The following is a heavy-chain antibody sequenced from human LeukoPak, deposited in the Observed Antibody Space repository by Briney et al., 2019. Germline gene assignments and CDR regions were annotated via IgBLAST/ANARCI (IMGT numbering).Heavy chain of an antibody. Sequence: SETLSLTCALSGYSISSGYYWGWIRQPPGKGLEWIGRIYHSGSTHYNPSLKSRVTISVDTSKNQFSLKLTSVTAADTAVYYCARVGAGEGFDAFDIWGQGTMVTVSS. CDR3: ARVGAGEGFDAFDI. V-gene: IGHV4-38-2*01. CDR1: GYSISSGYY. CDR2: IYHSGST. D-gene: IGHD1-26*01. J-gene: IGHJ3*02.